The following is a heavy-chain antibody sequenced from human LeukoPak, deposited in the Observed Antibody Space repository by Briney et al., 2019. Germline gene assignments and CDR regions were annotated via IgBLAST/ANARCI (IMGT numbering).Heavy chain of an antibody. Sequence: GSLRLSCAASGFTVSSNYMSWVRQAPGKGLEWVSVIYSGGSTYYADSVKGRFTISRHNSKNTLYLQMNSLRAEDTAVYYCVGTLRYTRPTDAFDIWGQGTMVTVSS. V-gene: IGHV3-53*04. CDR1: GFTVSSNY. D-gene: IGHD2-2*01. J-gene: IGHJ3*02. CDR2: IYSGGST. CDR3: VGTLRYTRPTDAFDI.